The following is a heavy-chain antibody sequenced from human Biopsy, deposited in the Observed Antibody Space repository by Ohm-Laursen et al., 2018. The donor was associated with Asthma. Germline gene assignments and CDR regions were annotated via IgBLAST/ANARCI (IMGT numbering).Heavy chain of an antibody. CDR3: ARKAGSCISRTCYSLDF. D-gene: IGHD2-2*01. Sequence: SVKVSCKPLGGTFNTYVIGWVQQAPGQGLEWMGGINSVFGTTTYPQKFQDRVTITADDSTSTVYMELSSLRSEDTAVYYCARKAGSCISRTCYSLDFWGQGTLVTVSS. V-gene: IGHV1-69*13. J-gene: IGHJ4*02. CDR2: INSVFGTT. CDR1: GGTFNTYV.